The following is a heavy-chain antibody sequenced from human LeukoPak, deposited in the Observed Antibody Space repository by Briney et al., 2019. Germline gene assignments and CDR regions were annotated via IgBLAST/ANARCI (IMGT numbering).Heavy chain of an antibody. V-gene: IGHV3-23*01. CDR3: AKAQSGYSGLEY. Sequence: PGGSLRLSCAASGFTFSSYAMSWVRQAPGKGLEWVSVISGSGGTTYYADSVKGRFTISRDNSKNTLYMQMNSLRAEDTAVYYCAKAQSGYSGLEYWGQGTLVTISS. D-gene: IGHD4-11*01. J-gene: IGHJ4*02. CDR2: ISGSGGTT. CDR1: GFTFSSYA.